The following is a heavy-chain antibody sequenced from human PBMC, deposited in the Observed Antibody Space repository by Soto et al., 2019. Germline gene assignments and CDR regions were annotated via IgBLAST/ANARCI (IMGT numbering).Heavy chain of an antibody. D-gene: IGHD3-16*01. V-gene: IGHV4-34*01. Sequence: SETLSLTCAVYGGSFSGYYWSWIRQPPGKGLEWIGEINHSGSTNYNPSLKSRVTISVDTSKNQFSLKLSSVTAADTAVYYCARAGGSYFDYWGQGTLVTVS. CDR2: INHSGST. J-gene: IGHJ4*02. CDR3: ARAGGSYFDY. CDR1: GGSFSGYY.